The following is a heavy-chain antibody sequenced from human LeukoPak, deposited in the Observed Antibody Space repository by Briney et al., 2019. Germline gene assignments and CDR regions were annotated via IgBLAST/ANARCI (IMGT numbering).Heavy chain of an antibody. Sequence: GGSLRLSCSASGFPFSSYAMHWVCQPPGKGLEYVSAISVSGGSTYYADSVKGRFTISRDNSKNTLYLQMSSLRAEDTAVYFCVRGYSFGPYGMDVWGQGTTVTVSS. CDR2: ISVSGGST. J-gene: IGHJ6*02. CDR1: GFPFSSYA. CDR3: VRGYSFGPYGMDV. D-gene: IGHD3/OR15-3a*01. V-gene: IGHV3-64D*09.